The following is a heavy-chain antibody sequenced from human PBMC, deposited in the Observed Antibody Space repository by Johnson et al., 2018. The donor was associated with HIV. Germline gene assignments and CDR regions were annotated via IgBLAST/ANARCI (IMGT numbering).Heavy chain of an antibody. J-gene: IGHJ3*02. V-gene: IGHV3-30-3*01. CDR3: ARDRRDDFWSGYSHGFDI. CDR1: GFTFSSYA. CDR2: ISYDGSNK. D-gene: IGHD3-3*01. Sequence: QVQLVESGGGVVQPGRSLRLSCAASGFTFSSYAMHWVRQAPVKGLEWVAVISYDGSNKYYADSVKGRFTISRDNSKRTLYLQMNSLRAEDTAVYYCARDRRDDFWSGYSHGFDIWGQGTMVTVSS.